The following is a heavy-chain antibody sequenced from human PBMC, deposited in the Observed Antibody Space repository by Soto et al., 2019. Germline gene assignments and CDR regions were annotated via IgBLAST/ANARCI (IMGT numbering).Heavy chain of an antibody. CDR3: ARGHRLLWFGELLSGAFDI. V-gene: IGHV1-69*02. J-gene: IGHJ3*02. D-gene: IGHD3-10*01. CDR1: GGTFSSYT. CDR2: IIPILGIA. Sequence: QVQLVQSGAEVKKPGSSVKVSCKASGGTFSSYTISWVRQAPGQGLEWMGRIIPILGIANYAQKFQGRVTITADKSTSTAYMELSSLRSEDTAVYYCARGHRLLWFGELLSGAFDIWGQGTMVTVSS.